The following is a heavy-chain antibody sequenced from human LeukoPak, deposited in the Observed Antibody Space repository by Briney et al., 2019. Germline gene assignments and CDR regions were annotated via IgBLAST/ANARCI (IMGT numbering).Heavy chain of an antibody. V-gene: IGHV4-4*07. D-gene: IGHD3-9*01. CDR1: GDSITSHY. CDR3: ASNSGYYFVY. J-gene: IGHJ4*02. Sequence: SETLSLTCTVSGDSITSHYWSWIRQPAGKGLEWIGRLYTSGSTNYNPSLKSRVTMSVDTSKNQFSLKLTSVTAADTAVYYCASNSGYYFVYWGQGTLVTVSS. CDR2: LYTSGST.